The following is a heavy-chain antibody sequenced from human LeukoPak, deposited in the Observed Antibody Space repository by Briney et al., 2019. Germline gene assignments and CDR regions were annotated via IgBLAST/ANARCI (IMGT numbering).Heavy chain of an antibody. Sequence: ASVKVSCKASGYTFTSYYMHWVRQAPGQGLEWMGIINPSGGSTSCAQKFQGRVTMTRDTSTSTVYMELSSLRSEDTAVYYCARDERTFIISDYWGQGTLVTVSS. V-gene: IGHV1-46*01. CDR3: ARDERTFIISDY. J-gene: IGHJ4*02. CDR2: INPSGGST. CDR1: GYTFTSYY. D-gene: IGHD3-10*01.